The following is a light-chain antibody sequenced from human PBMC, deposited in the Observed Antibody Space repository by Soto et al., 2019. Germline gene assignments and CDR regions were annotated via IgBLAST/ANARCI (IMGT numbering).Light chain of an antibody. Sequence: QSGLTQPLAVSGSTGQSLTISCTGTSSDVGGYNFVSWYQQHPGKAPKVMIYDVHKRPSGVSNRFSGSKSVNTASLTISGLQAEDEADYYCSSYTSISTYVFGTGTKVTVL. CDR2: DVH. V-gene: IGLV2-14*01. J-gene: IGLJ1*01. CDR3: SSYTSISTYV. CDR1: SSDVGGYNF.